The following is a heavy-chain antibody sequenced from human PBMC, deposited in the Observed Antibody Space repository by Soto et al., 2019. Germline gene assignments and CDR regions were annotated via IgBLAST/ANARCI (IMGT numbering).Heavy chain of an antibody. V-gene: IGHV1-69*08. CDR1: GGTFSPYT. CDR3: TRDWEITVSTWSFGGF. D-gene: IGHD3-10*01. J-gene: IGHJ1*01. CDR2: IIPFHGVT. Sequence: QVQLVQSGAEVQKPGSSVKVSCKASGGTFSPYTINWVRQAPGQGLEWMGRIIPFHGVTNYAQKFQARVKIAADKSTRTAYMELGGLRFEDTAMYYCTRDWEITVSTWSFGGFWGRGTLVTVSS.